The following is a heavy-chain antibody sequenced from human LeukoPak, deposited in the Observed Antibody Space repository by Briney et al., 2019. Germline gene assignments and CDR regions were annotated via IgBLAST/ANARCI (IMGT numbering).Heavy chain of an antibody. CDR2: ISGSGVGT. Sequence: GGSLRLSCSVSGFTFSNYAMNWVRQAPGKGLEWVSEISGSGVGTDYADSVKGRFTISRDNSKNTLYLQMNSLRAEDTAVYYCAKGSKWGYYFDYWGQGTLVTVSS. D-gene: IGHD7-27*01. CDR1: GFTFSNYA. CDR3: AKGSKWGYYFDY. V-gene: IGHV3-23*01. J-gene: IGHJ4*02.